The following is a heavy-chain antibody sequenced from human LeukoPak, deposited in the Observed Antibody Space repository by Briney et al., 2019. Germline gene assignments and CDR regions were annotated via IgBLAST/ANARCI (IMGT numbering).Heavy chain of an antibody. Sequence: GGSLRLSCAASGFTFSSYAMNWVRQAPGKGLEWVGRIKSKTDGGTTDYAAPVKGRFTISRDDSKNTLYLQMNSLKTEDTAVYYCTTDHVVVVAATGFDYWGQGTLVTVSS. V-gene: IGHV3-15*01. CDR1: GFTFSSYA. CDR2: IKSKTDGGTT. J-gene: IGHJ4*02. CDR3: TTDHVVVVAATGFDY. D-gene: IGHD2-15*01.